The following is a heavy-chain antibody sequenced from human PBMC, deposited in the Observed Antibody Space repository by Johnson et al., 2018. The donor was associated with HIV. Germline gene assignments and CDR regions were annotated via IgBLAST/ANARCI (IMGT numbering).Heavy chain of an antibody. D-gene: IGHD5-12*01. CDR2: ISSNGGST. CDR3: AREGGGYDGKGAFDI. V-gene: IGHV3-64*01. Sequence: VQLVESGGGLVKPGGSLRLSCAASGFTFSDYYMSWIRQAPGKGLEYVSAISSNGGSTYYANSVKGRFTISRDNSKNTLYLQMGSLRAEDTAVYYCAREGGGYDGKGAFDIWGQGTMVTVSS. J-gene: IGHJ3*02. CDR1: GFTFSDYY.